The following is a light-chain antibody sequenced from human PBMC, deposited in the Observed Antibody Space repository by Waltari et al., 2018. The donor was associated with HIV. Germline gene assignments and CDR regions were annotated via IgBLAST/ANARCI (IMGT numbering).Light chain of an antibody. Sequence: DIQMTQSPSSLSASVGDRVTISCQASRDISNYLNCYQVKPGEAPKLLIYDASNLQTGVPSRFSASGSGTHFNFTISSLQPDDIATYFCQQFDDQPPYTFGQGTKLDIK. CDR1: RDISNY. V-gene: IGKV1-33*01. CDR3: QQFDDQPPYT. CDR2: DAS. J-gene: IGKJ2*01.